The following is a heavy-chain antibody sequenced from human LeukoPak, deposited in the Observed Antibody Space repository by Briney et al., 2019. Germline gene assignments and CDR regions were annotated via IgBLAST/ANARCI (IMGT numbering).Heavy chain of an antibody. V-gene: IGHV3-43D*03. CDR3: AKDRAARGRGNYFYMDV. D-gene: IGHD2/OR15-2a*01. J-gene: IGHJ6*03. CDR2: ITWDGGST. Sequence: GGSLRLSCAASGFTVSSNYISWVRQAPGKGLEWVSHITWDGGSTHYADSVEGRFTISRDNRENSLYLQMNSLRPEDTALYYCAKDRAARGRGNYFYMDVWGKGTTVTVSS. CDR1: GFTVSSNY.